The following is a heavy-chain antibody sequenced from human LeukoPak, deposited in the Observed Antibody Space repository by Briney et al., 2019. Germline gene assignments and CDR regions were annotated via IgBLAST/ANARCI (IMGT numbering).Heavy chain of an antibody. CDR1: GGSFSGYY. Sequence: PSETLSLTCAVYGGSFSGYYWSWIRQPPGKGLEWIGEINHSGSTNYNPSLKSRVTISVDTSKNQFSLKLSSVTDADTAVYYCASSMVRGVHLPTIGYWGQGTLVTVSS. CDR2: INHSGST. J-gene: IGHJ4*02. V-gene: IGHV4-34*01. CDR3: ASSMVRGVHLPTIGY. D-gene: IGHD3-10*01.